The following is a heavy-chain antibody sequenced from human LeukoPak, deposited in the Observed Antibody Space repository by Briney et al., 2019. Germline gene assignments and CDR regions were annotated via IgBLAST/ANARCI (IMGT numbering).Heavy chain of an antibody. Sequence: GRSLRLSCAASGFTFSSYGMHWVRQAPSKGLEWVAVIWYDGSNKYYADSVKGRFTISRDNSKNTLYLQMNSLRAEDTAVYYCARVPWGVAAAKDLDFDYWGQRTMVTVSS. V-gene: IGHV3-33*01. CDR1: GFTFSSYG. J-gene: IGHJ4*02. D-gene: IGHD6-13*01. CDR3: ARVPWGVAAAKDLDFDY. CDR2: IWYDGSNK.